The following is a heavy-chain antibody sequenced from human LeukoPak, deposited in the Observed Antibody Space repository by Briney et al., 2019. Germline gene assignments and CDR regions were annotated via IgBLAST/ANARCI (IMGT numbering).Heavy chain of an antibody. D-gene: IGHD3-16*02. CDR1: GGSFSGYY. CDR3: ARTRAYVWGSYRYFDY. CDR2: INHSGST. J-gene: IGHJ4*02. V-gene: IGHV4-34*01. Sequence: SETLSLTCAVYGGSFSGYYWSWIRQPPGKGLEWIGEINHSGSTNYNPSLKRRVTISVDTSKNQFSLKLSSVTAADTAVYYCARTRAYVWGSYRYFDYWGQGSLVTVSS.